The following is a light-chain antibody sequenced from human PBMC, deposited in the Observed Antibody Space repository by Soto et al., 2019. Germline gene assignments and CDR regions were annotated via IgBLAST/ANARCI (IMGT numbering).Light chain of an antibody. CDR3: CSYSRSNSLV. CDR1: SSDIGTYNL. J-gene: IGLJ2*01. Sequence: QSALTQPASVSGSPGQSITISCTGTSSDIGTYNLVSWYQHRPGKAPKVMIYEGSKRPSGVSYRFSGSKSGDTASLTISGLQAEDEADYYCCSYSRSNSLVFGGGTKLTVL. V-gene: IGLV2-23*01. CDR2: EGS.